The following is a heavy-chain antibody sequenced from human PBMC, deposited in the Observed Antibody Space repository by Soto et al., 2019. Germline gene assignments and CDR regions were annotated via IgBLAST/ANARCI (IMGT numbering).Heavy chain of an antibody. D-gene: IGHD6-19*01. V-gene: IGHV2-5*02. CDR1: GFSLSTRDVG. J-gene: IGHJ4*02. CDR3: AHGGGWLFDY. CDR2: LYWDEDN. Sequence: QITLKESGPPLVKPTQTLTLTCTFSGFSLSTRDVGVGWIRQPPGKALEWLALLYWDEDNRYSPSLRRRLTLTKDTSKNPVVLTMTNMGPVDTSTYCCAHGGGWLFDYWGPGTLVTVSS.